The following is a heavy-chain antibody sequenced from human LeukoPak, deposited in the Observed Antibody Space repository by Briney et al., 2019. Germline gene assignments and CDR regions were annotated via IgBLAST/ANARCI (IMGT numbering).Heavy chain of an antibody. CDR1: GDTFSSYA. V-gene: IGHV1-69*13. CDR2: IIPIFGTA. D-gene: IGHD3-3*01. Sequence: ASVKVSCKASGDTFSSYAISWVRQAPGQGLEWMGGIIPIFGTANYAQKFQGRVTITADESTSTAYMELSSLRSEDTAVYYCARAGHDYDFWSGYSSLHYWGQGTLVTVSS. J-gene: IGHJ4*02. CDR3: ARAGHDYDFWSGYSSLHY.